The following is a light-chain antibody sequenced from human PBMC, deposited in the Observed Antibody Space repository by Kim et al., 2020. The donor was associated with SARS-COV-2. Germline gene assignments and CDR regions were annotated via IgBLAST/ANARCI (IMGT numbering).Light chain of an antibody. V-gene: IGKV4-1*01. J-gene: IGKJ2*01. CDR2: WAS. Sequence: ERATINCKSSQSVLYSSNNKNYLAWYQQKPGQPPKLLIYWASTRESGVPDRFRGSGSWTDFTLTISSLQAEDVAVYYCQQYYSTPTFGQGTKLEI. CDR1: QSVLYSSNNKNY. CDR3: QQYYSTPT.